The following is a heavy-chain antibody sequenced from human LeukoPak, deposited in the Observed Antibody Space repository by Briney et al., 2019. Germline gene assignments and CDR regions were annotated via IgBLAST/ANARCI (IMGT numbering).Heavy chain of an antibody. CDR3: AKTTIVGATVDAFDI. CDR1: GFTFSSYG. V-gene: IGHV3-30*02. J-gene: IGHJ3*02. D-gene: IGHD1-26*01. Sequence: GGSLRLSCAASGFTFSSYGMHWVRQAPGKGLEWVALIRYDGSNKYYADSVKGRFTISRDNSKNTLYLQMNSLRVEDTAVYYCAKTTIVGATVDAFDIWGQGTMVTVSS. CDR2: IRYDGSNK.